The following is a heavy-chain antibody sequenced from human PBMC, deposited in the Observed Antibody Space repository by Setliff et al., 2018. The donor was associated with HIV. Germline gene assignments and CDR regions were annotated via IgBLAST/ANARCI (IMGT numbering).Heavy chain of an antibody. CDR3: ASLDGSESPYIYYYYMDV. D-gene: IGHD3-10*01. J-gene: IGHJ6*03. CDR1: GGSISTSRYY. Sequence: SETLSLTCTVSGGSISTSRYYWGWIRQPPGKGLEWIGSINYRGNTYYNPSLKSRAAISVDTSNNKISLKLSSVTAADTAVYYCASLDGSESPYIYYYYMDVWGKGTAGTVSS. V-gene: IGHV4-39*01. CDR2: INYRGNT.